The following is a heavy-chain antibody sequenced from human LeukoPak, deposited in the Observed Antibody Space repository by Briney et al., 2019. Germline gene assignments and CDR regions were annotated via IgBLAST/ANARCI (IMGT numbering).Heavy chain of an antibody. V-gene: IGHV3-11*01. CDR2: ISGSGDAR. CDR1: GFKFRDYY. J-gene: IGHJ4*02. Sequence: GGSLRLSCAACGFKFRDYYMGWIRQAPGKRLEWVSYISGSGDARPYADSVKGRFTVSRNNAIVSLYLQMDSLAAGDTAVYYCARIGTTVAAGTADYWGQGTQVTVSS. CDR3: ARIGTTVAAGTADY. D-gene: IGHD6-13*01.